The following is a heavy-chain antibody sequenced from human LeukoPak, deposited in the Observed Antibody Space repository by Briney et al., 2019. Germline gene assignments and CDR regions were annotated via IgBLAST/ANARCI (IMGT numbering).Heavy chain of an antibody. CDR3: ARTYNHDSGSDYDLNDY. J-gene: IGHJ4*02. D-gene: IGHD3-10*01. V-gene: IGHV2-70*11. CDR1: GFSLNTIGMS. Sequence: SGPALVKPTQTLTLTCTFSGFSLNTIGMSVSWIRHPPGKALEWLARIDWDDDKYYSTSLETRLTVSKDTSKNQVVLTMANMDPGDTGTYYCARTYNHDSGSDYDLNDYWGQGTLVTVSS. CDR2: IDWDDDK.